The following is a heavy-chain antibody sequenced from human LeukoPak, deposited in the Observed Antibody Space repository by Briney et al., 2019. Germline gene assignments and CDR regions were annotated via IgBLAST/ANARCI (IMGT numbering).Heavy chain of an antibody. V-gene: IGHV3-7*01. CDR2: IKQDGIEK. Sequence: PGGSLRLSCAASGFTFSKYWMSWVRQAPGKGLEWLANIKQDGIEKYYLDSVNGRFTISRDNPKNSLYLQMNSLRDEDTAVYCCAGPYSGRSAFDSWGQGTLVTVSS. J-gene: IGHJ4*02. CDR1: GFTFSKYW. D-gene: IGHD6-13*01. CDR3: AGPYSGRSAFDS.